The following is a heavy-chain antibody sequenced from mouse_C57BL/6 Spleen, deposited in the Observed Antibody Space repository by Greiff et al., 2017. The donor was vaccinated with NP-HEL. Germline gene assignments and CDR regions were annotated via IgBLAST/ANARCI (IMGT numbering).Heavy chain of an antibody. D-gene: IGHD2-3*01. J-gene: IGHJ2*01. V-gene: IGHV1-62-2*01. CDR3: ARHPIYDFNFDY. CDR2: FYPGSGSI. Sequence: QVHVKQSGAELVKPGASVKLSCKASGYTFTEYTIHWVKQRSGQGLEWIGWFYPGSGSIKYNEKFKDKATLTADKSSSTVYMELSRLTSEDSAVYFCARHPIYDFNFDYWGQGTTLTVSS. CDR1: GYTFTEYT.